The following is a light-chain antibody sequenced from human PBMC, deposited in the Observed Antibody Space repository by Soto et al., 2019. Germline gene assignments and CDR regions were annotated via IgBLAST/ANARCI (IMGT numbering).Light chain of an antibody. Sequence: EVVLTQSPATRSLSPGERATLSCRASQRITSYLAWYQQRPGQAPRLLMYDATNRASGVPARFSGSKSGTDFTLTISSLQPEDFAVYFCQQRSDWQYTFGQGTKVE. CDR1: QRITSY. V-gene: IGKV3-11*01. CDR3: QQRSDWQYT. J-gene: IGKJ2*01. CDR2: DAT.